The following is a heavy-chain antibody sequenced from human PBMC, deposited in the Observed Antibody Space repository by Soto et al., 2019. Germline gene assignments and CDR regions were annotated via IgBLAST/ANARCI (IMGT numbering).Heavy chain of an antibody. V-gene: IGHV4-30-2*01. CDR2: IYHSGST. D-gene: IGHD1-26*01. Sequence: PSETLSLTCAVSGGSISGGGFSWSWIRQPPGKGLEFIGYIYHSGSTYYNPSLKSRVTISLDRSKNHFSLNLNSVTAADTAVYYCVRDSRSRNAFDIWGQGTLVTVSS. CDR3: VRDSRSRNAFDI. J-gene: IGHJ3*02. CDR1: GGSISGGGFS.